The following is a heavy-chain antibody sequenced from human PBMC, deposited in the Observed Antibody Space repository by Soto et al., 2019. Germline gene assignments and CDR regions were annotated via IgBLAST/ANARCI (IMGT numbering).Heavy chain of an antibody. D-gene: IGHD3-16*02. V-gene: IGHV3-23*01. CDR3: AKDLLMITFGGVIAHFDC. Sequence: PGGSLRLSCAASGFTFSYYAMSWVRQAPGKGLEWVSGISGGGDSTYYADSVKGRFTISRDNSKSTLYLQMNSLTAEDTAVYYCAKDLLMITFGGVIAHFDCWGQGTLVTAPQ. J-gene: IGHJ4*02. CDR1: GFTFSYYA. CDR2: ISGGGDST.